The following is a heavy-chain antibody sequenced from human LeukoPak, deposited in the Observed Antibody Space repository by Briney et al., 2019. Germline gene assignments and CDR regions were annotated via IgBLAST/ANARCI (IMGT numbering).Heavy chain of an antibody. Sequence: SQTLSLTCTVSGGSISSGGYYWSWIRQHPGKGLEWIGYIYYSGSTYYNPSLKSRVTISVDTSKNQSSLKLSSVTAADTAVYYCARYDSSGFIFDYWGQGTLVTVSS. CDR3: ARYDSSGFIFDY. J-gene: IGHJ4*02. CDR2: IYYSGST. D-gene: IGHD3-22*01. CDR1: GGSISSGGYY. V-gene: IGHV4-31*03.